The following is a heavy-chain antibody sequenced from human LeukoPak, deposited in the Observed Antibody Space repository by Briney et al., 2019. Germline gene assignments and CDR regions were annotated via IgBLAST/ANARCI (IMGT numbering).Heavy chain of an antibody. V-gene: IGHV3-23*01. J-gene: IGHJ6*02. CDR3: ATNHGNYYGSGSYYTPFYYYYGMDV. Sequence: PGGPLRLSCAASGFTFSSYAMSWVRQAPGKGLEWVSAISGSGGSTYYADSVKGRFTISRDNSKNTLYLQMNSLRAEDTAVYYCATNHGNYYGSGSYYTPFYYYYGMDVWGQGTTVTVSS. CDR2: ISGSGGST. CDR1: GFTFSSYA. D-gene: IGHD3-10*01.